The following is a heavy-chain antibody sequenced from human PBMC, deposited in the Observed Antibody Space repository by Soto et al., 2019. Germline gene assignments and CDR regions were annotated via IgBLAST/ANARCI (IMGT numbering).Heavy chain of an antibody. Sequence: QVQLQESGPGLVKPSETLSLTCTVSGGSISSYYWSWIRQPPGKGLEWIGYFYYSGSTNYNPSLKSRVTISVDTSKNQFSLKLSSVTAADTAVYYRAREFSTVTNYGMDVWGQGTTVTVSS. J-gene: IGHJ6*02. CDR2: FYYSGST. CDR3: AREFSTVTNYGMDV. CDR1: GGSISSYY. D-gene: IGHD4-17*01. V-gene: IGHV4-59*01.